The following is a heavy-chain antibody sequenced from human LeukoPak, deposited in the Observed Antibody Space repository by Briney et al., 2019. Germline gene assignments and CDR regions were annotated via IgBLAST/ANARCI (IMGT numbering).Heavy chain of an antibody. J-gene: IGHJ3*02. D-gene: IGHD3-22*01. CDR2: ISYDGSSA. CDR3: AKDRLNGAMTVVADAFDI. V-gene: IGHV3-30-3*01. Sequence: GGSLRLSCADSGFTFSTYAMHWVRQAPGKGLEWVAVISYDGSSAYHADSVRGRFTIPRDNSKNTLYLQMNSLRAEDTAVYYCAKDRLNGAMTVVADAFDIWGQGTMVTVSS. CDR1: GFTFSTYA.